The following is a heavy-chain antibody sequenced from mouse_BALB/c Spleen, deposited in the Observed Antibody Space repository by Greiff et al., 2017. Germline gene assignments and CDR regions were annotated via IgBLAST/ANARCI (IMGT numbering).Heavy chain of an antibody. CDR2: ISDGGSYT. CDR1: GFTFSDYY. CDR3: AREEGSYFDY. V-gene: IGHV5-4*02. D-gene: IGHD3-3*01. J-gene: IGHJ2*01. Sequence: EVMLVESGGGLVKPGGSLKLSCAASGFTFSDYYMYWVRQTPEKRLEWVATISDGGSYTYYPDSVKGRFTISRDNAKNNLYLQMSSLKSEDTAMYYCAREEGSYFDYWGQGTTLTVSS.